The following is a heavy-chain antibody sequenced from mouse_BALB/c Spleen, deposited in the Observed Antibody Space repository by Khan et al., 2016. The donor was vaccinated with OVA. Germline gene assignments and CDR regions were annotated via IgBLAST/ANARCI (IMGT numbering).Heavy chain of an antibody. CDR3: ARSSCMYHSTY. V-gene: IGHV2-2*01. CDR2: IWSGGTT. D-gene: IGHD2-10*02. CDR1: GYSLTTYG. J-gene: IGHJ3*01. Sequence: QVQLKQSGPGLVQPSQSLSITCTVSGYSLTTYGVNWVRQPPGKGLEWLGVIWSGGTTDYNAAFISRLSITKDNSKSQDFSKMNSLQADDTAIYYCARSSCMYHSTYRGQGTLVTVSA.